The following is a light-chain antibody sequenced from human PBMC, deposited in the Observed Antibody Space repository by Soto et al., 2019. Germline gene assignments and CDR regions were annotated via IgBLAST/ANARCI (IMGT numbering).Light chain of an antibody. Sequence: QSVLTQPAYVSGSPGQSITISCTGTSREVGTYNFVSWNHHHPGQAPNPTIYETTNRPPGIFDRFLPPKFASTASLTISGLEAEDDSDYHCTSYTTNTAYVFGTGTKVTVL. CDR1: SREVGTYNF. V-gene: IGLV2-14*01. CDR2: ETT. J-gene: IGLJ1*01. CDR3: TSYTTNTAYV.